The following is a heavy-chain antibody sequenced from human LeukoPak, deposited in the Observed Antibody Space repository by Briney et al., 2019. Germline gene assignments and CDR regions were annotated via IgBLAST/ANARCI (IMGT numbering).Heavy chain of an antibody. CDR1: GGSISGYY. J-gene: IGHJ4*02. CDR2: IYYSGST. CDR3: ARATPVSALRFLEWLLPDFDY. V-gene: IGHV4-59*01. Sequence: SETLSLTCTVSGGSISGYYWSWIRQPPGKGLEWIGYIYYSGSTNYNPSLKSRVTISVDTSKNQFSLKLSSVTAADTAVYYCARATPVSALRFLEWLLPDFDYWGQGTLVTVSS. D-gene: IGHD3-3*01.